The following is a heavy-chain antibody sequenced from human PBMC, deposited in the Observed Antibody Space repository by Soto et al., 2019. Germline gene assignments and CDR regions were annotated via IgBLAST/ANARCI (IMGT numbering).Heavy chain of an antibody. Sequence: SETLSLTCTVSGGSIDSSSYYWGWIRQPPGKGLEWIGSIYYSGSTYYNASLKSRVTISEDTSKNQFSLKLRSVTAADTAVYYCASEKFSSSWGIDYWGQGTLVTVSS. CDR2: IYYSGST. D-gene: IGHD6-13*01. CDR3: ASEKFSSSWGIDY. J-gene: IGHJ4*02. CDR1: GGSIDSSSYY. V-gene: IGHV4-39*01.